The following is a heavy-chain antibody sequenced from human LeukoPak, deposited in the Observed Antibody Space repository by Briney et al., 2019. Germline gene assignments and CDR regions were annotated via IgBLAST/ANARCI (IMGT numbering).Heavy chain of an antibody. D-gene: IGHD6-6*01. V-gene: IGHV3-74*01. CDR3: ARAAYSSSPDY. CDR1: GFTFSDYW. CDR2: IDGDGSGT. Sequence: GGSLRLSCAASGFTFSDYWMLWVRHAPGKGLVWVSRIDGDGSGTTYADSVKGRFTISRDNAKNTLYLQMSSLRGEDTAVYYCARAAYSSSPDYWGQGTLVTVSS. J-gene: IGHJ4*02.